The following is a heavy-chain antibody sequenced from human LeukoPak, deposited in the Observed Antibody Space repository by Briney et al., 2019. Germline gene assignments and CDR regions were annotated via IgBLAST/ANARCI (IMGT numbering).Heavy chain of an antibody. D-gene: IGHD3-10*01. V-gene: IGHV4-39*07. CDR2: IYFSGSS. CDR1: GDPIISSNHY. CDR3: AREDYGSGSPLYYYYYMDV. J-gene: IGHJ6*03. Sequence: SETLSLTCTVSGDPIISSNHYWAWVRQSPGKGLEWIGSIYFSGSSSHNPSLQGRVIISVDTSENQFSLKLTSVTAADTAVYYCAREDYGSGSPLYYYYYMDVWGKGTTVTISS.